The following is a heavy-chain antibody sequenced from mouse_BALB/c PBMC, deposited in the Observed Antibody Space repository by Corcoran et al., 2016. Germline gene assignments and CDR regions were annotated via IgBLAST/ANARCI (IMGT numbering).Heavy chain of an antibody. CDR3: ARRAEGYSYAMDP. D-gene: IGHD2-3*01. J-gene: IGHJ4*01. CDR2: IWWDDAK. CDR1: GFSLITYGMG. V-gene: IGHV8-8*01. Sequence: QVTLKESGPGILKPSQTLSLTCSFTGFSLITYGMGVGWIRQPSGKGLEWLAHIWWDDAKYYNPSLKSQFTISKDTSRHQVFLKITSVDTADTATYDCARRAEGYSYAMDPWGQGTSVTVSA.